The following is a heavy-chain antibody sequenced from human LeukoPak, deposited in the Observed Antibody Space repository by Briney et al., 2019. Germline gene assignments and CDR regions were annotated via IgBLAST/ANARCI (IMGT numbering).Heavy chain of an antibody. J-gene: IGHJ4*02. D-gene: IGHD3-16*02. CDR3: AKTPLRLGDLSLPLGAVYYFDY. CDR2: ISGSGGST. V-gene: IGHV3-23*01. Sequence: GGSLRPSCAASGFTFSSYAMSWVRQAPGRGREWVSAISGSGGSTYYADSVKGRFTISRDNSKNTLYLQMNSLRAEDTAVYYRAKTPLRLGDLSLPLGAVYYFDYWGQGTLVTVSS. CDR1: GFTFSSYA.